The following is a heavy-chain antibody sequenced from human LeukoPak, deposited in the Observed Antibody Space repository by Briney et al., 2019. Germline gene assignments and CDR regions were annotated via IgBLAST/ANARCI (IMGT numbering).Heavy chain of an antibody. D-gene: IGHD2-2*01. J-gene: IGHJ3*02. CDR1: GYTFTSYD. V-gene: IGHV1-8*01. CDR3: AIRYCSSTSCSPHYAFDI. Sequence: ASVKVSCKASGYTFTSYDINWVRQATGQGLEWMGWMNPNSGNTGYAQKFQGRVTMTRNTSISTAYMELSSLRSEDTAVYYCAIRYCSSTSCSPHYAFDIWGQGTMVTVSS. CDR2: MNPNSGNT.